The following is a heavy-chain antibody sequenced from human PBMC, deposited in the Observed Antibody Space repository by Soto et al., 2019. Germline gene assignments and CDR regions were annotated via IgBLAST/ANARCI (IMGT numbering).Heavy chain of an antibody. Sequence: SVKVSCKASGGTFSSYAISWVRQAPGQGLEWMGGIIPIFGTADYAQKFQGRVTMTRNTSISTAYMELSSLRSEDTAVYYCARGGYCISNSCYGRVYYYGMDVWGQGTTVTVSS. CDR3: ARGGYCISNSCYGRVYYYGMDV. D-gene: IGHD2-2*01. J-gene: IGHJ6*02. V-gene: IGHV1-69*05. CDR1: GGTFSSYA. CDR2: IIPIFGTA.